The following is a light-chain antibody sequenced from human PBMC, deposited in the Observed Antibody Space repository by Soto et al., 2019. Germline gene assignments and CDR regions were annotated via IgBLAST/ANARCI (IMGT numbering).Light chain of an antibody. J-gene: IGLJ2*01. CDR3: CSYAGSSTVV. Sequence: QSALTQPASAPASPRPSLPPSSPAPRPPVGSYNLLSRYQQHPGKAPKLMIYEGSKRPSGVSNRFSGSKSGNTASLTISGLQAEDEADYYCCSYAGSSTVVFGGGTKLTVL. CDR2: EGS. CDR1: RPPVGSYNL. V-gene: IGLV2-23*01.